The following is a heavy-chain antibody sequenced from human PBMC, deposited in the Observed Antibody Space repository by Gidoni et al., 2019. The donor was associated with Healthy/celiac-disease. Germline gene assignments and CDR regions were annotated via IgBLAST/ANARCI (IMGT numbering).Heavy chain of an antibody. J-gene: IGHJ3*02. V-gene: IGHV1-24*01. CDR2: FDPENRET. D-gene: IGHD2-2*01. CDR3: ATQGRLVVPAAHDAFDI. Sequence: QVQLIHSVSEVTKPGASVKVYCRVSGYTLTEFSRHWVRQAPGKGLERMGGFDPENRETTYAVKCKCRVTRTDATSTDTAYMELSNLGPKDTDVYYCATQGRLVVPAAHDAFDIWGQGTMVTVSS. CDR1: GYTLTEFS.